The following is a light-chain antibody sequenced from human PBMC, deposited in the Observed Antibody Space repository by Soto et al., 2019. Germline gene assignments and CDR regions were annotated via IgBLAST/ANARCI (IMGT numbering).Light chain of an antibody. Sequence: DIQMTQSPSTLSASVGDRVTITCRASQSISSWLAWYQQKPGKAPKLLIYKASTLKSGVPSRFSGSGSGTEFTLTITSLQPEDFATYYCQQLFDSPITFGQGARLEI. CDR1: QSISSW. V-gene: IGKV1-5*03. CDR2: KAS. J-gene: IGKJ5*01. CDR3: QQLFDSPIT.